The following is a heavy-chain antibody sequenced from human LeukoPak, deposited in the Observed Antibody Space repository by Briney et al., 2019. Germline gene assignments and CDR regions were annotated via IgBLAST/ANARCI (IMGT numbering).Heavy chain of an antibody. D-gene: IGHD1-26*01. CDR1: GGSISSSNW. CDR2: IYHSGST. CDR3: ARGPYSGSYESGFDY. Sequence: PSETLSLTCAVSGGSISSSNWWSWVRQPPGKGLEWIGEIYHSGSTNYNPSLKSRVTISVDKSKNQFSLKLSSVTAADTAVYYCARGPYSGSYESGFDYWGQGTLVTVSS. J-gene: IGHJ4*02. V-gene: IGHV4-4*02.